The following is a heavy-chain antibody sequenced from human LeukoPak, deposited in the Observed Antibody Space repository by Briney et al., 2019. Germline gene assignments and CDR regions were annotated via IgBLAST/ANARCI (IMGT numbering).Heavy chain of an antibody. CDR1: GFTFSSYG. Sequence: GGSLRLSCAASGFTFSSYGMSWVRQAPGKGLEWVSVIYSGGSTYYADSVKGRFTISRDNSKNTLYLQMNSLRAEDTAVYYCAREIDGYNPFDYWGQGTLVTVSS. D-gene: IGHD5-24*01. V-gene: IGHV3-53*01. CDR3: AREIDGYNPFDY. CDR2: IYSGGST. J-gene: IGHJ4*02.